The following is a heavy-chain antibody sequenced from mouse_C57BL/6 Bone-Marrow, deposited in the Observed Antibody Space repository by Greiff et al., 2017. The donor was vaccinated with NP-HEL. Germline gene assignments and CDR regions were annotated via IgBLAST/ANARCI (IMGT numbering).Heavy chain of an antibody. CDR3: ARYGSSWYFDV. D-gene: IGHD1-1*01. V-gene: IGHV1-39*01. Sequence: EVQLQQSGPELVKPGASVKISCTASGYSFTDYNMNWVQQSNGKSLEWIGVINPNYGTTSYNQKFKGKATFTGDHSSSTVYMQLNSLTSEDSAVYYCARYGSSWYFDVWGTGTTVTVSS. J-gene: IGHJ1*03. CDR1: GYSFTDYN. CDR2: INPNYGTT.